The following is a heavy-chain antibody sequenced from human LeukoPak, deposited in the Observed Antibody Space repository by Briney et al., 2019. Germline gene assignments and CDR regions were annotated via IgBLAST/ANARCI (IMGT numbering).Heavy chain of an antibody. D-gene: IGHD4-17*01. CDR1: GFTFSGFY. Sequence: GGSLRLSCVVSGFTFSGFYMSWIRQAPGKGLECVSYISSSGHSIYYADSVKGRFTISRDNSKNTLYLQMNSLRAEDTAVYYCAKDPFPLTTVTTYYFDYWGQGTLVTVSS. CDR3: AKDPFPLTTVTTYYFDY. V-gene: IGHV3-11*04. J-gene: IGHJ4*02. CDR2: ISSSGHSI.